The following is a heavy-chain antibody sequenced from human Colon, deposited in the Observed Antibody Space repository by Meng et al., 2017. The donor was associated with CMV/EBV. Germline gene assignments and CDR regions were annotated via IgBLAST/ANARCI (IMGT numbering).Heavy chain of an antibody. J-gene: IGHJ4*02. V-gene: IGHV3-72*01. CDR1: GFTFSDYY. Sequence: LRLSCAASGFTFSDYYMDWVRQAPGKGLEWVGRTRNKANRYTTEYAASVKGRFTISRDDSKNSVYLQMNSLKTEDTAVYYCARTYDYWGQGTLVTVSS. CDR2: TRNKANRYTT. CDR3: ARTYDY.